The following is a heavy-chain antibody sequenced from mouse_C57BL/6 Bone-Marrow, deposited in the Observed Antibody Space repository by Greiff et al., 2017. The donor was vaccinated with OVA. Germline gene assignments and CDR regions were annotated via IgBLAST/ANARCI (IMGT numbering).Heavy chain of an antibody. Sequence: EVQLQQSGGGLVQPGGSLKLSCAASGFAFSRYWMTWVRRAPGKGLEWIGEINPDSSTINYAATLKDKFIISRDNAKNTLYLQMSKLRSEDTAFYYCAREGNYWYFDVWGTGTTVTVSS. V-gene: IGHV4-1*01. CDR2: INPDSSTI. CDR3: AREGNYWYFDV. CDR1: GFAFSRYW. D-gene: IGHD3-3*01. J-gene: IGHJ1*03.